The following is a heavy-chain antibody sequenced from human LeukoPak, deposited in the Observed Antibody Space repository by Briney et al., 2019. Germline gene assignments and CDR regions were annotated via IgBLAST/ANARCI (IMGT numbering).Heavy chain of an antibody. V-gene: IGHV1-24*01. Sequence: ASVKVSCRVSGYTLTELSMRWVRQAPGKGLEWMGGFDPEDGETIYAQKFQGRVTMTEDTSTDTAYMEPSSLRSEDTAVYYCATARMGAFDIWGQGTMVTVSS. CDR1: GYTLTELS. J-gene: IGHJ3*02. D-gene: IGHD2-8*01. CDR2: FDPEDGET. CDR3: ATARMGAFDI.